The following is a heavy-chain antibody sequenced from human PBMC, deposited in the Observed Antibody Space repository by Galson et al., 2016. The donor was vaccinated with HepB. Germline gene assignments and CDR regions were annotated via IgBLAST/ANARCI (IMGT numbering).Heavy chain of an antibody. CDR2: ISYHGKLQ. CDR1: GFSFSSYP. J-gene: IGHJ4*02. CDR3: ARDPIVGPPDYFDY. D-gene: IGHD1-26*01. V-gene: IGHV3-30*04. Sequence: SLRLSCAASGFSFSSYPLHWVRQAPGKGLEWVAVISYHGKLQYYGDSVKGRFTISRDDSKNRLYLQMNSLKVDDTAVYYCARDPIVGPPDYFDYWGQGTLVTVSS.